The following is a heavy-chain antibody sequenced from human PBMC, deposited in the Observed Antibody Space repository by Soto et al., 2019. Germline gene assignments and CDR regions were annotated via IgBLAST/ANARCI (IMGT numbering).Heavy chain of an antibody. Sequence: GGSLRLSCAASGFTFSSYAMSWVRQAPGKGLEWVSAISGSGGSTYYADSVKGRFTISRDNSKNTLYLQMNSLRAEDTAVYYCAKRFNYYFWSGSLRIDHWGQGSLVPVSS. CDR3: AKRFNYYFWSGSLRIDH. CDR2: ISGSGGST. J-gene: IGHJ1*01. CDR1: GFTFSSYA. D-gene: IGHD3-3*01. V-gene: IGHV3-23*01.